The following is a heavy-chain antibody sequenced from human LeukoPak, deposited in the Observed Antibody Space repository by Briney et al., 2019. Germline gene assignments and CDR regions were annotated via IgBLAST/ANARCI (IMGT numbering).Heavy chain of an antibody. CDR3: ARDVTYHGGDWFDP. J-gene: IGHJ5*02. D-gene: IGHD4-23*01. CDR2: ISSTATSI. CDR1: GFTFSTYA. Sequence: GGSLRLSCAASGFTFSTYAMSWVRQAPGKGLEWVSYISSTATSIYYADSVKGRFTVSRDNAKNSLYLQMNSLRAEDTAVYYCARDVTYHGGDWFDPWGQGTLVTVSS. V-gene: IGHV3-48*04.